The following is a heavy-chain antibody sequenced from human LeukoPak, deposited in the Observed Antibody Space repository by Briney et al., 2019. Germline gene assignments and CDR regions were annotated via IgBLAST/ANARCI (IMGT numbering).Heavy chain of an antibody. J-gene: IGHJ5*02. V-gene: IGHV3-13*01. CDR1: GFTFRIYD. CDR2: IGTAGDS. Sequence: PGGSLRLSCAASGFTFRIYDMHWVRQAAGKRLEWVAIIGTAGDSYYAASVKGRFTISRDNAKNSLYLQMNSLRDEDTAVYYCAREGIAGSLAWGQGTLVTVSS. CDR3: AREGIAGSLA. D-gene: IGHD6-13*01.